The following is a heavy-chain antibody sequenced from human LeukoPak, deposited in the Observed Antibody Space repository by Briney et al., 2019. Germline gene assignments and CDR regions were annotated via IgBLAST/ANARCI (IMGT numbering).Heavy chain of an antibody. V-gene: IGHV3-15*01. D-gene: IGHD1-26*01. CDR2: IKSKTDGGTT. Sequence: GGSLRLSCAASGFTFSNAWMSWVRQAPGKGLEWVGRIKSKTDGGTTDYAAPVKGRLTISRDDSKNTLYVQMNSLKTEDTAVYYCTTGRRWEPGYFDYWGQGTLVTVSS. CDR1: GFTFSNAW. J-gene: IGHJ4*02. CDR3: TTGRRWEPGYFDY.